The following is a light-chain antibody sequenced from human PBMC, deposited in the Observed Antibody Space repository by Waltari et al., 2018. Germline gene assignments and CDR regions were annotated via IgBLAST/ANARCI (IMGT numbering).Light chain of an antibody. CDR3: QQYNSYPT. J-gene: IGKJ1*01. CDR2: LGS. V-gene: IGKV2-28*01. Sequence: DIVMTQSPLSLPVTPGEPASISCRSSQSLLHSNGYNYLDWYLQKPGQSPQLLIYLGSNRASGVPDRFSGSGSGTEFTLTISSLQPDDFATYYCQQYNSYPTFGQGTKVEIK. CDR1: QSLLHSNGYNY.